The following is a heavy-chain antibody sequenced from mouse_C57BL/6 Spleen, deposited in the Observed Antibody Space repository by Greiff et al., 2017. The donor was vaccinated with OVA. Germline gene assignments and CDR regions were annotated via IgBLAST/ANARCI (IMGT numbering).Heavy chain of an antibody. V-gene: IGHV2-5*01. CDR2: IWRGGST. J-gene: IGHJ4*01. CDR1: GFSLTSYG. CDR3: AKKAYDGYAMDY. D-gene: IGHD2-3*01. Sequence: VQLQESGPGLVQPSQSLSITCTVSGFSLTSYGVHWVRQSPGKGLEWLGVIWRGGSTDYNAAFMSRLSITKDNSKSQVFFKMNSLQADDTAIYDCAKKAYDGYAMDYWGQGTSVTVSS.